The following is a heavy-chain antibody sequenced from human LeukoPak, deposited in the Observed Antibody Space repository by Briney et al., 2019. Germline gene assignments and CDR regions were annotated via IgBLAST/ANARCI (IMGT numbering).Heavy chain of an antibody. CDR3: ARDYIGSGWYDSGAFDI. CDR1: GFTFSNYW. D-gene: IGHD6-19*01. Sequence: PGGSLRLSCAASGFTFSNYWMHWVRQAPGKGLVWVSRINSDGINTSYADSVKGRFTISRDNAKNTLNLQMNSLRAEDTAVYYCARDYIGSGWYDSGAFDIWGQGTMVTVSS. CDR2: INSDGINT. V-gene: IGHV3-74*01. J-gene: IGHJ3*02.